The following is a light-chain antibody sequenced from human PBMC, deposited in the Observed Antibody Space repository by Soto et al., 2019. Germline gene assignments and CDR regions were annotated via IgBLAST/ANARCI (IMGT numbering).Light chain of an antibody. J-gene: IGKJ1*01. Sequence: DIQMTQSPSTLSALVADRXTINCRASQSISSWLAWYQQEPGKAPKLLIYDASSLESGVPSRFSGSGSGTEFTLTISRLQPDDFATYYCHQYNSYPRTFGHGTKVDI. CDR1: QSISSW. V-gene: IGKV1-5*01. CDR2: DAS. CDR3: HQYNSYPRT.